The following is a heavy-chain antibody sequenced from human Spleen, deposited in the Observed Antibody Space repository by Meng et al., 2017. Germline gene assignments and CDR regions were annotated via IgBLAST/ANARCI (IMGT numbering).Heavy chain of an antibody. J-gene: IGHJ4*02. Sequence: QVQLQQWGAGLLKPSEALSLTCAVFGGSFSGYYWSWIRQPPGKGLEWIGSMYYSGNIYYNPSLKSRVTISVDTSKNQFSLKVSSVTAADTAVFYCARHKGHSYGYLYFDYWGQGALVTVSS. V-gene: IGHV4-34*01. CDR2: MYYSGNI. D-gene: IGHD5-18*01. CDR1: GGSFSGYY. CDR3: ARHKGHSYGYLYFDY.